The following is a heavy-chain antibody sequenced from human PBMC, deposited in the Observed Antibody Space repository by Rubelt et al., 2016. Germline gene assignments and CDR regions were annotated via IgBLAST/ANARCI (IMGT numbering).Heavy chain of an antibody. CDR2: ISGGGGTT. Sequence: YAMSWVRQAPGKGLECVSGISGGGGTTYYADSVKGRFTISRDNSKNTLYLQMNSLRDEDTAIYYCAKDPGSSAFYFDSWGQGTLVSVSS. CDR1: YA. CDR3: AKDPGSSAFYFDS. V-gene: IGHV3-23*01. D-gene: IGHD6-6*01. J-gene: IGHJ4*02.